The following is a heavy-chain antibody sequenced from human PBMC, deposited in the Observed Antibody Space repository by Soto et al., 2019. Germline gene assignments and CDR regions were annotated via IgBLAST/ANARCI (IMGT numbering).Heavy chain of an antibody. Sequence: ASVKVSCKASGYTFTSYYMHWVRQAPGQGHEWMGKINPSGGSTSYAQKFQGRVTMTRDTSTSTVYMELSSLRSEDTAVYYCAREGGGKRVEMATITREYYYGMDVWGQGTTVTVSS. CDR2: INPSGGST. D-gene: IGHD5-12*01. V-gene: IGHV1-46*01. CDR3: AREGGGKRVEMATITREYYYGMDV. J-gene: IGHJ6*02. CDR1: GYTFTSYY.